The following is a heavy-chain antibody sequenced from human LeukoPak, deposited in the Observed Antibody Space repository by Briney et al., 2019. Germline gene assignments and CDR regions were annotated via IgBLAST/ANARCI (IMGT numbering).Heavy chain of an antibody. J-gene: IGHJ4*02. D-gene: IGHD2-2*01. V-gene: IGHV3-23*01. CDR3: AKDTIVVVPAASDDY. Sequence: GGSLRLSCAASGFTFSDYAMTWVRQAPGKGLEWVSAISGSGGGTYYADSVKGRFTISRDNSKNTLYLQMNSLRAEDTAVYYCAKDTIVVVPAASDDYWGQGTLVTVSS. CDR1: GFTFSDYA. CDR2: ISGSGGGT.